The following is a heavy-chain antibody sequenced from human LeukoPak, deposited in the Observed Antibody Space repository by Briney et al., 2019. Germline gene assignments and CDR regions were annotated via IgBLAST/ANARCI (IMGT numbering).Heavy chain of an antibody. CDR3: ARALYGSGSYYYYGMDV. Sequence: SETLSLTCTVSGGSISSYYWSWIRQPPGKGLEWIGYIYTSGSTNYNPSLKSRVTISVDTSKNQFSLKLSSVTAADTAVYYCARALYGSGSYYYYGMDVWGQGTTVTVSS. CDR1: GGSISSYY. D-gene: IGHD3-10*01. J-gene: IGHJ6*02. V-gene: IGHV4-4*09. CDR2: IYTSGST.